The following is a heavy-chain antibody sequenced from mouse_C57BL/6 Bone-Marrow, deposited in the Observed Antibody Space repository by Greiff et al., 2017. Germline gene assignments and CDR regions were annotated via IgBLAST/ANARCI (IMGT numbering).Heavy chain of an antibody. CDR2: ISSGSSTI. CDR1: GFTFSDYG. Sequence: EVKLVESGGGLVKPGGSLKLSCAASGFTFSDYGMHWVRQAPEKGLEWVAYISSGSSTIYYADTVKGRFTISRDNAKNTLFLQMTSLRSEDTAMYYCARATTVVAGDYWGQGTTLTVSS. J-gene: IGHJ2*01. V-gene: IGHV5-17*01. CDR3: ARATTVVAGDY. D-gene: IGHD1-1*01.